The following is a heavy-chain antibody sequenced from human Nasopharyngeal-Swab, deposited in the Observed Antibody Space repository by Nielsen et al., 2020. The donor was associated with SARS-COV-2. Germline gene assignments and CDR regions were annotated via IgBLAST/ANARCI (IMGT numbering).Heavy chain of an antibody. CDR1: GGYISSGGHY. J-gene: IGHJ3*02. D-gene: IGHD2-2*01. CDR2: IYSSGST. V-gene: IGHV4-61*02. Sequence: SETRSLTCTVSGGYISSGGHYWTWIRQPAGKGLEWIGRIYSSGSTNYNPSLKSRVSISIDTSKNQFSLRLSSVTAADTAMYYCATCSSANCYPPDDAFDIWGQGTMV. CDR3: ATCSSANCYPPDDAFDI.